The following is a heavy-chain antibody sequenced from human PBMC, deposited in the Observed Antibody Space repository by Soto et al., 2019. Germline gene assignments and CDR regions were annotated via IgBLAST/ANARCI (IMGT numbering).Heavy chain of an antibody. CDR1: GYSFTSYW. V-gene: IGHV5-51*01. CDR3: ARHKGYDSSGYDNAFDI. D-gene: IGHD3-22*01. Sequence: GESLKISCKGPGYSFTSYWIGWVRQMPGKGLEWMGIIYPGDSDTRYSPSFQGQVTISADKSISTAYLQWSSLKASDTAMYYCARHKGYDSSGYDNAFDIWGQGTMVTVSS. J-gene: IGHJ3*02. CDR2: IYPGDSDT.